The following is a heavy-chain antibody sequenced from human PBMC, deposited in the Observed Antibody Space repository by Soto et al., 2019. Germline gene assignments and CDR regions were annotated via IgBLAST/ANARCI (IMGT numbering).Heavy chain of an antibody. J-gene: IGHJ3*02. Sequence: ASVKVSCKASGYTFTSYYMHWVRQAPGQGLEWMGIINPSGGSTSYAQKFQGRVTMTRDTSTSTVYMELSSLRSEDTAVYYCASEKRDCSSTSCSDAFDIWGQGTMVTV. V-gene: IGHV1-46*01. CDR2: INPSGGST. D-gene: IGHD2-2*01. CDR3: ASEKRDCSSTSCSDAFDI. CDR1: GYTFTSYY.